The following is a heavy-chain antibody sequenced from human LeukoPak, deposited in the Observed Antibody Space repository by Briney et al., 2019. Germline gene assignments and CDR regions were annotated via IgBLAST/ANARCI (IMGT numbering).Heavy chain of an antibody. D-gene: IGHD3-22*01. J-gene: IGHJ4*02. V-gene: IGHV4-59*01. CDR2: IYYSGNT. CDR1: GGSIRGYF. CDR3: ARLPDSGYFDY. Sequence: SETLSLTCTVSGGSIRGYFWSWIRQPPGKGLEWIGHIYYSGNTNYNPSLKGRVTISVDTSKNQFSLKLSSVTAADTAVYYCARLPDSGYFDYWGQGTLVTVSS.